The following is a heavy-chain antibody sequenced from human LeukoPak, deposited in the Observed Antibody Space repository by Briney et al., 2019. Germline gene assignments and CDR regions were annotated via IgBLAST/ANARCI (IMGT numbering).Heavy chain of an antibody. V-gene: IGHV4-38-2*02. Sequence: SETLSLTCAVSGYSISSGYHWGWIRQPPGKGLEWIGSIYHSGSTYYNPTLKSRVTISVDTSENQFSLKLSSVTAADTAVYYCARDSGHHYWGQGTLVTVSS. CDR3: ARDSGHHY. J-gene: IGHJ4*02. CDR1: GYSISSGYH. D-gene: IGHD1-26*01. CDR2: IYHSGST.